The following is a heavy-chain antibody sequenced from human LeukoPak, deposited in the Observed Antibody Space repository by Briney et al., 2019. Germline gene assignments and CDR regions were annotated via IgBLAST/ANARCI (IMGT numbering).Heavy chain of an antibody. CDR3: AKPLARYYYYYMDV. V-gene: IGHV3-43D*03. J-gene: IGHJ6*03. CDR1: EFTFDDYA. CDR2: ISWDGGST. Sequence: GGSLRLSCAASEFTFDDYAMHWVRHAPGKGLEWVSFISWDGGSTYYADSVKGRFTISRDNSKNSLYLQMNSLRAEDTALYYCAKPLARYYYYYMDVWGKGTTVTV.